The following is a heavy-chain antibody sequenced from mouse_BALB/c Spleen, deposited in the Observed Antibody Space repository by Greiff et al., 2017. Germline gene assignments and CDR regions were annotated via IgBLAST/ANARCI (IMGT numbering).Heavy chain of an antibody. J-gene: IGHJ2*01. V-gene: IGHV1S81*02. CDR3: TRLLRLGFDY. Sequence: QVQLQQPGAELVKPGASVKLSCKASGYTFTSYYMYWVKQRPGQGLEWIGGINPSNGGTNFNEMFKSKATLTVDKSSSTAYMQLSSLTSEDSAVYYCTRLLRLGFDYWGQGTTLTVSA. CDR2: INPSNGGT. CDR1: GYTFTSYY. D-gene: IGHD1-2*01.